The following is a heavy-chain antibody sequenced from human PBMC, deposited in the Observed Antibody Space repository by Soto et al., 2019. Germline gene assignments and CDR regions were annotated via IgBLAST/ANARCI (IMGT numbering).Heavy chain of an antibody. CDR1: GGSISSSSYY. CDR2: IYYSGST. D-gene: IGHD2-21*02. J-gene: IGHJ6*02. CDR3: AGRSPMTLAYYYGMDV. Sequence: QLQLQESGPGLVKPSETLSLTCTVSGGSISSSSYYWGWIRQPPGKGLEWIGSIYYSGSTYYNPSLKSRVTIPVDTSKNQFSLKLSSVTAADTAVYYCAGRSPMTLAYYYGMDVWGQGTTVTVSS. V-gene: IGHV4-39*01.